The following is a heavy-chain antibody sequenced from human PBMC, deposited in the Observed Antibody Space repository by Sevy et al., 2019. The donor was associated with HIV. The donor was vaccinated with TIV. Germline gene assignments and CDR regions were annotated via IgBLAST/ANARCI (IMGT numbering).Heavy chain of an antibody. CDR1: GFTFSTYW. J-gene: IGHJ6*02. CDR3: ARDHVKDGDLGDYYYFAMDV. Sequence: GESLKISCAASGFTFSTYWMSWVRQAPGKGLEWLAYISGSDGTIYYADSVKGRFTISRDNAKNSLYLQMNSLRAEDTAVYYCARDHVKDGDLGDYYYFAMDVWGQGTTVTVSS. V-gene: IGHV3-11*01. D-gene: IGHD2-21*02. CDR2: ISGSDGTI.